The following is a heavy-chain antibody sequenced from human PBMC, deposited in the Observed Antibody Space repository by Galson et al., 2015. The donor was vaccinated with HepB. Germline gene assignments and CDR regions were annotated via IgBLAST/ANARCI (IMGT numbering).Heavy chain of an antibody. CDR3: ARGRTGDFLSQVYVFDI. D-gene: IGHD4-17*01. CDR1: GYTFRDFF. J-gene: IGHJ3*02. CDR2: INPKAGAT. Sequence: SVKVSCKASGYTFRDFFIHWVRQAPGQGLEWLGRINPKAGATNDAQKFQGRVTMTRDTSISTAYMELSSLTSDDTALYFCARGRTGDFLSQVYVFDIWGQGTMITVST. V-gene: IGHV1-2*06.